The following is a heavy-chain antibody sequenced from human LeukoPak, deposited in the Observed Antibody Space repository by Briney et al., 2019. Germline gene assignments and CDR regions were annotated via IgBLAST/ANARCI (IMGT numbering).Heavy chain of an antibody. J-gene: IGHJ4*02. Sequence: PSETLSLTCTVSGGSISSSSYYWGWIRQPPGKGLEWIGSIYYSGSTYYNPSLKSRVTISVDTSKNQFSLKLSSVTAADTAVYYCARDQTSYHLEPNYWGQGTLVTVSS. CDR3: ARDQTSYHLEPNY. V-gene: IGHV4-39*07. CDR1: GGSISSSSYY. D-gene: IGHD1-26*01. CDR2: IYYSGST.